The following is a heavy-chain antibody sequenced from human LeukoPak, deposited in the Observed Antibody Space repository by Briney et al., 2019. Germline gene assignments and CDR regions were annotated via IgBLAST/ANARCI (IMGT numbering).Heavy chain of an antibody. CDR3: ARDRVAGTSAFDY. CDR1: GFTFSDYY. D-gene: IGHD6-19*01. CDR2: ISSSGSTI. Sequence: GGSLRLSCAASGFTFSDYYMSWIRQAPGKGLEWVSYISSSGSTIYYADSVKGRFTISRDNAKNSLYLQMNSLIADDTAAYYCARDRVAGTSAFDYWGQGTLVTVSS. V-gene: IGHV3-11*01. J-gene: IGHJ4*02.